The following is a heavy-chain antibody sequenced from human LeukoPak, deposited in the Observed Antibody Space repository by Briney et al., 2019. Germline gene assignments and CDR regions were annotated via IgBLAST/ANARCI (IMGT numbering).Heavy chain of an antibody. CDR3: ARDYMATRCYFDY. J-gene: IGHJ4*02. CDR2: IWYDGSNK. D-gene: IGHD2-2*02. Sequence: GGSLRLSCAASGFTFSSYGMHWVRQAPGKGLEWVAVIWYDGSNKYYADSVKGRFIISRDNSKNTLYLQMNSLRAEDTAVYYCARDYMATRCYFDYWGQGTLVTVSS. V-gene: IGHV3-33*01. CDR1: GFTFSSYG.